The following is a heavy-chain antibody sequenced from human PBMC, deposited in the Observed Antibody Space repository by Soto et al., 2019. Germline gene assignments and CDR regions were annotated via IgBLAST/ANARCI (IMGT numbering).Heavy chain of an antibody. D-gene: IGHD6-13*01. V-gene: IGHV4-59*01. Sequence: SETLSLTCSVSGGFISSYYWSWVRQPPGKGPEWIGYINYSGSTSHNPSLKSRVTISVDKSKNQFSLNLSSVTAADTAMYYCARGGYSSSRYAMDVWGQGTTVTVSS. CDR3: ARGGYSSSRYAMDV. CDR1: GGFISSYY. CDR2: INYSGST. J-gene: IGHJ6*02.